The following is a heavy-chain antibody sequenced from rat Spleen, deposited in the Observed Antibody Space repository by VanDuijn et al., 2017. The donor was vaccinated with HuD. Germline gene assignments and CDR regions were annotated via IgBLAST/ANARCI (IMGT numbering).Heavy chain of an antibody. CDR2: IIYAGSST. CDR1: GFTFSDYA. Sequence: EVQLVESGGGLVQPGRSLKLSCAASGFTFSDYAMAWVRQSPKKGLEWVATIIYAGSSTYYRDSVKGRFTISRDNAKSTLYLQMDSLRSEDTATYYCARHNSGYGVMDAWGQGASVTVSS. CDR3: ARHNSGYGVMDA. J-gene: IGHJ4*01. V-gene: IGHV5-7*01. D-gene: IGHD4-3*01.